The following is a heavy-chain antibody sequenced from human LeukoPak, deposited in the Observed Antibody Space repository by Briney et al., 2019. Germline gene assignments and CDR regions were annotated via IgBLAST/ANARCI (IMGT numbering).Heavy chain of an antibody. CDR2: INHSGST. CDR1: GGSFSGYY. D-gene: IGHD3-10*01. CDR3: ARGRAGDDY. Sequence: SETLSLTCAVYGGSFSGYYWSWIRQPPGKGLEWIGEINHSGSTNYNPSLKSRVTISVDTPKNQFSLKLSSVTAADTAVYYCARGRAGDDYWGQGTLVTVSS. J-gene: IGHJ4*02. V-gene: IGHV4-34*01.